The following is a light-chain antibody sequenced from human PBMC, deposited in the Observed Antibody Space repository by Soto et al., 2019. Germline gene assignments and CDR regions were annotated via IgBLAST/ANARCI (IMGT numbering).Light chain of an antibody. J-gene: IGKJ2*01. CDR1: QSISGE. V-gene: IGKV3-15*01. CDR2: GVS. CDR3: QQGHYWPLT. Sequence: EIVMTQSPATLSVSPGERATLSCRASQSISGELAWYQQRPGQPPRLLIYGVSTRAAVVPGRFSGSGCSSDSTPTIRVLQSDDCAVYYRQQGHYWPLTFGQGTRLEI.